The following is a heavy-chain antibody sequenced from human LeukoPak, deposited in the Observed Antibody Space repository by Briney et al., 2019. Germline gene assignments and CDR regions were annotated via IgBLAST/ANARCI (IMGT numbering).Heavy chain of an antibody. CDR3: ARLLGYVDTAMVGGGYYFDY. D-gene: IGHD5-18*01. V-gene: IGHV4-39*01. CDR2: IYYSGST. J-gene: IGHJ4*02. CDR1: GGSISSSSYY. Sequence: SSESLSLTCTVSGGSISSSSYYWGWIRQPPGKGLEWIGSIYYSGSTYYNPSLKSRVTISVDTSKNQFSLKLSSVTAADTAVYYCARLLGYVDTAMVGGGYYFDYWGQGTLVTVSS.